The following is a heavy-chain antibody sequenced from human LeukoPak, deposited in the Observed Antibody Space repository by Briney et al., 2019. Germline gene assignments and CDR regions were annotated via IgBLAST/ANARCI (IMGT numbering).Heavy chain of an antibody. CDR2: IRHDGSEK. CDR1: GFTFSSYW. CDR3: ARGVRGVIIDY. V-gene: IGHV3-7*01. D-gene: IGHD3-10*02. Sequence: SGGSLRLSCAASGFTFSSYWMSWVRQAPGKGREWVGNIRHDGSEKHYVDSVKGRFTISRDNAKNSLYLQMSSLRAEDTAVYYCARGVRGVIIDYWGQGTLVTVSS. J-gene: IGHJ4*02.